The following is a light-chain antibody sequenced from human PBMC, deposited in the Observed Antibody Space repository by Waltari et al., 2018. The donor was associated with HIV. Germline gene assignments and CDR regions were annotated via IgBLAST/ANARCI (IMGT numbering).Light chain of an antibody. V-gene: IGKV1-5*03. Sequence: DIQMTQSPSTLSASVGDRVTITCRASQSIGDLLAWYQQKPGKAPKLLIYRASSLESGVPSSFSGSGSGTQFTLTISSLQPDDFATYYYQHYNTFRWTFGQGTKVEIK. J-gene: IGKJ1*01. CDR3: QHYNTFRWT. CDR1: QSIGDL. CDR2: RAS.